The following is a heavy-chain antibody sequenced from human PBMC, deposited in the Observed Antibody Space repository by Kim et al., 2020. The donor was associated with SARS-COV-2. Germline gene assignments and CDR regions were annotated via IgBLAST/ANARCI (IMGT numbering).Heavy chain of an antibody. CDR3: ARDREQWQSIFDY. CDR1: GFTFSSYS. V-gene: IGHV3-21*01. Sequence: GGSLRLSCAASGFTFSSYSMNWVRQAPGKGLEWVSSISSSSSYIYYADSVKGRFTISRDNAKNSLYLQMNSLRAEDTAVYYCARDREQWQSIFDYWGQGTLVTVSS. D-gene: IGHD6-19*01. CDR2: ISSSSSYI. J-gene: IGHJ4*02.